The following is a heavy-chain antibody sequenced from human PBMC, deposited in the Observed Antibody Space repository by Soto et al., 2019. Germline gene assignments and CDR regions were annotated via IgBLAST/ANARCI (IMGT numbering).Heavy chain of an antibody. CDR3: AITCSSGSCYSRGVYGMDV. D-gene: IGHD2-15*01. CDR2: IIHIFSTV. Sequence: QVQLVQSGAEVKKPGSSVKVSCKASGGTFSKYAISWVRQAPGQGLEWMGGIIHIFSTVKYTQKYQGRVTITADESTSTAYMEMSSVRSEDTAVYYCAITCSSGSCYSRGVYGMDVWGQGTTVTLSS. CDR1: GGTFSKYA. V-gene: IGHV1-69*01. J-gene: IGHJ6*02.